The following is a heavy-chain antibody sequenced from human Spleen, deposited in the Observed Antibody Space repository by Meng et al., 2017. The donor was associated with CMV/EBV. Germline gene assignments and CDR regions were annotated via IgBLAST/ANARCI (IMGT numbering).Heavy chain of an antibody. CDR2: SRNKLNSHTT. Sequence: GESLKISCAASGFTFDDYAMHWVRQAPGKGLEWVARSRNKLNSHTTEYAASVKGRFTISRDDSQNSLYLQMNSLKIEDAAVYYCVRGHNSFDHWGQGTLVTVSS. CDR1: GFTFDDYA. V-gene: IGHV3-72*01. CDR3: VRGHNSFDH. J-gene: IGHJ4*02.